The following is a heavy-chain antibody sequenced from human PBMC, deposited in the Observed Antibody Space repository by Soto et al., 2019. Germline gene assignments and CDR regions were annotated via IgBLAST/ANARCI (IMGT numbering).Heavy chain of an antibody. J-gene: IGHJ4*02. D-gene: IGHD4-17*01. Sequence: QVQLVQSGAEVKKPGSSVKVSCKASGGTFSSYTISWVRQDPGQGLEWMGRIIPILGIENYAQKFQGRVTITADKSTSTAYMDLSRLRSEDTAVYYCARIDYGDYSFYYWVQGTLVTVSS. CDR2: IIPILGIE. CDR1: GGTFSSYT. V-gene: IGHV1-69*02. CDR3: ARIDYGDYSFYY.